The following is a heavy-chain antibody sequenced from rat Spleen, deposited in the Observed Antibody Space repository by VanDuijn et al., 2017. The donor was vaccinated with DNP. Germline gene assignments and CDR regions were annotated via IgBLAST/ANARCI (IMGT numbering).Heavy chain of an antibody. CDR1: GFSLTSYS. CDR3: ARNQGGYSDWYFDF. D-gene: IGHD1-11*01. Sequence: QVQLKESGPGLVQPSETLSLTCTVSGFSLTSYSVHWVRQHSGKSLEWMGRMWSDGDTSYNSAFTSRLSISRDTSKSQVFLKMNSLQTEDTGTYYCARNQGGYSDWYFDFWGPGTMVTVSS. J-gene: IGHJ1*01. V-gene: IGHV2S18*01. CDR2: MWSDGDT.